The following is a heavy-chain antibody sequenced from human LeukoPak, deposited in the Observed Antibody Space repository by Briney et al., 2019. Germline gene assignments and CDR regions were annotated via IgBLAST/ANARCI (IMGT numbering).Heavy chain of an antibody. D-gene: IGHD6-19*01. CDR1: GGSISSYY. Sequence: SETLSLTCTVSGGSISSYYWSWIRQPAGKGLEWIGRIYTSGSTNYNPSLKSRVTMSVDTSKNQFSLKLSSVTAADTAVYYCARTEEVYSSGWYVMYYWGQGTLVTVSS. CDR2: IYTSGST. J-gene: IGHJ4*02. CDR3: ARTEEVYSSGWYVMYY. V-gene: IGHV4-4*07.